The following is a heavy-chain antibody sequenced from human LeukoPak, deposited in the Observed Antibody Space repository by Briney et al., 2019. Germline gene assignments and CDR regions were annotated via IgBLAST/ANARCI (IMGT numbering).Heavy chain of an antibody. CDR1: GFTFSSYA. D-gene: IGHD6-19*01. CDR2: ISGSGGST. CDR3: AKDQEWLVPDYYYYYMDV. V-gene: IGHV3-23*01. J-gene: IGHJ6*03. Sequence: PGGSLRLSCAASGFTFSSYAMSWVRQAPGKGLEWVSAISGSGGSTCYADSVKGRFTISRDNSKNTLYLQMNSLRAEDTAVYYCAKDQEWLVPDYYYYYMDVWGKGTTVTVSS.